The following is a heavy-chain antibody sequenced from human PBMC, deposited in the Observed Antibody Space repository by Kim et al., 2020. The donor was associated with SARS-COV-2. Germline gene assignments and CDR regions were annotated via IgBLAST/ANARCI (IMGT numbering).Heavy chain of an antibody. V-gene: IGHV6-1*01. Sequence: SQTLSLTCAISGDSVSSNSAAWNWIRQSPSRGLEWLGKTYYRSMWYNDYAISVKSRITINADTSKNQFSLQLDSVTPDDTAVDFCAREPSYTSGWRPLDSWGQGTLVTVSS. CDR1: GDSVSSNSAA. CDR2: TYYRSMWYN. CDR3: AREPSYTSGWRPLDS. J-gene: IGHJ4*02. D-gene: IGHD6-19*01.